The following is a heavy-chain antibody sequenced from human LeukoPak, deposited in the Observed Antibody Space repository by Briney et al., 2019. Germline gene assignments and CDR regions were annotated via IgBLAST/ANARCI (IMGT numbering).Heavy chain of an antibody. CDR1: GFTFSSYD. D-gene: IGHD3-3*01. CDR2: ISSGSSYI. Sequence: PGGSLRLSCAASGFTFSSYDMKWVRQAPGKGLEWVSSISSGSSYIYYADPLKGRFTVSRDNAKNSLYLQMNSLRAEDTAVYYCAKDDFWSGSYAFDIWGQGTMVTVSS. CDR3: AKDDFWSGSYAFDI. V-gene: IGHV3-21*01. J-gene: IGHJ3*02.